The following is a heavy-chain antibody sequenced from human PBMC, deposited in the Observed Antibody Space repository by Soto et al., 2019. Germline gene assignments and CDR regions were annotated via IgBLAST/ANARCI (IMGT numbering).Heavy chain of an antibody. V-gene: IGHV5-51*01. D-gene: IGHD3-10*01. CDR1: GYSFTSYW. CDR3: ARGNYGSGSYYKGWFDP. J-gene: IGHJ5*02. CDR2: IFPGDSDA. Sequence: GESLKISCKGSGYSFTSYWIGWVRQMPGKGLEWMGIIFPGDSDARYSPSFQGQVTISADKSISTAYLQWSSPKASDTAMYYCARGNYGSGSYYKGWFDPWGQGTLVTVSS.